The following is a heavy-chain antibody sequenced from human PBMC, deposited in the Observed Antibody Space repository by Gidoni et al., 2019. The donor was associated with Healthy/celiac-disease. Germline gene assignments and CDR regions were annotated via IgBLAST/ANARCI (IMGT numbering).Heavy chain of an antibody. J-gene: IGHJ3*02. D-gene: IGHD1-1*01. CDR1: GFSPSTSGVG. CDR2: IYWDDDK. V-gene: IGHV2-5*02. Sequence: QITLKESGHTLVKPTQPLTLTCTFSGFSPSTSGVGVGWIRQPPGKALEWLALIYWDDDKRYSPSLKSRLTITKDTSKNQVVLTMTNMDPVDTATYYCAHSSSTTYRRAFDIWGQRALVTVSS. CDR3: AHSSSTTYRRAFDI.